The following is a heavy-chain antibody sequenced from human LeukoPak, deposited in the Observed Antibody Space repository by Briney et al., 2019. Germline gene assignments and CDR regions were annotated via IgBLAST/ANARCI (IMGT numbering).Heavy chain of an antibody. CDR3: ATYSGYDPFDY. CDR2: ITPSTGST. V-gene: IGHV1-46*01. Sequence: GASVKVSCKASGYTFTSYYIHWVRQAPGQGLEWMGIITPSTGSTSYAQKFQGRVTMIRDTSTSTVYMELSSLRSEDTAVYYCATYSGYDPFDYWGQGTLVTVSS. CDR1: GYTFTSYY. D-gene: IGHD5-12*01. J-gene: IGHJ4*02.